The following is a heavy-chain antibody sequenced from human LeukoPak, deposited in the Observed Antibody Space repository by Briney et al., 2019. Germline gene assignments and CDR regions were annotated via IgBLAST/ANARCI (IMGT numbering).Heavy chain of an antibody. D-gene: IGHD1-26*01. CDR2: IYPSGST. CDR1: GGSISSYY. V-gene: IGHV4-4*07. Sequence: SETLSLTCTVSGGSISSYYWTWIRQPAGKGLEWIGRIYPSGSTNYNPSLKSRVTMSVDTSKNQFSLKLGSVTAADTAVYYCARENSGSYREFDYWGQGTLVTVSS. CDR3: ARENSGSYREFDY. J-gene: IGHJ4*02.